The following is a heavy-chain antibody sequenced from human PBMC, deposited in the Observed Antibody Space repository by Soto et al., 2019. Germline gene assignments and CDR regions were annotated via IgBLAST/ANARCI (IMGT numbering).Heavy chain of an antibody. CDR3: ETVGTYSYWINR. CDR1: GFTFSDNR. D-gene: IGHD5-18*01. V-gene: IGHV3-7*03. J-gene: IGHJ4*02. CDR2: RRQDGSEK. Sequence: EVLLVDSGGGLVQPGGSLRLSSAASGFTFSDNRMRWVLQAPGKGLEWVANRRQDGSEKYYVDSVKGRFTISTDNAKKSASLPKISLSAEDTAVYYCETVGTYSYWINRWGQGSLVSVSS.